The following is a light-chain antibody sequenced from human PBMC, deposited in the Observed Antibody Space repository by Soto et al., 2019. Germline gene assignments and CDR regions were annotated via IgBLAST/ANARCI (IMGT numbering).Light chain of an antibody. CDR3: QQANSFPRT. CDR1: QGISHW. CDR2: SAY. V-gene: IGKV1-12*01. Sequence: DIQMTKSPSPVSASVGDRETTSCRASQGISHWLGWYQKKPGQDPKRLIHSAYSLQSGVPSRFSGSGSGTEFSLTISSLQPEDFATYYCQQANSFPRTFGGGTKVEIK. J-gene: IGKJ4*01.